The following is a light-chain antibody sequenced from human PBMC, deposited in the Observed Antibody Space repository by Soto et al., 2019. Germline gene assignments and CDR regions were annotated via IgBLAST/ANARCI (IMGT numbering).Light chain of an antibody. V-gene: IGKV1-33*01. Sequence: DIQIKRATGSLSALLEDIVTITCQSSQNINNYLNWYQQKPGRAPKLLIYDASNLEAGVPSRFRGSGSGTEFTFTIIRLQSEDIATYYCHQYESLPTFGLGTRLEIK. CDR3: HQYESLPT. CDR2: DAS. J-gene: IGKJ5*01. CDR1: QNINNY.